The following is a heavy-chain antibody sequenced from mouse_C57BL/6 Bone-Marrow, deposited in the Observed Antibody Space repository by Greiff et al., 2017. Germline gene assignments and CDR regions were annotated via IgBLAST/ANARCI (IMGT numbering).Heavy chain of an antibody. Sequence: QVQLKQSGAELARPGASVKLSCKASGYTFTSYGISWVKQRTGQGLEWIGEIYPRSGNTYYNEKFKGKATLTVDKSSSTAYMQLKSLTSEDSAVYYCARDRYDYDGDYWGQGTTLPVSS. J-gene: IGHJ2*01. CDR1: GYTFTSYG. V-gene: IGHV1-81*01. CDR2: IYPRSGNT. CDR3: ARDRYDYDGDY. D-gene: IGHD2-4*01.